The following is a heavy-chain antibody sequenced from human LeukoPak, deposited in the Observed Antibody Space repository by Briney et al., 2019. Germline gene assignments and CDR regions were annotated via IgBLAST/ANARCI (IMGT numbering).Heavy chain of an antibody. CDR1: GFTFSNYA. CDR2: VSADGRTV. D-gene: IGHD3-22*01. CDR3: AKRGESYYNDSSGYYSYPFDS. Sequence: GGSLRLSCAASGFTFSNYAMSWVRQAPGKGLEWVSVVSADGRTVVYADSVRGRFTISRDNSKNTLYLQMNSLRAEDTAVYFCAKRGESYYNDSSGYYSYPFDSWGQGTLVTVSS. J-gene: IGHJ4*02. V-gene: IGHV3-23*01.